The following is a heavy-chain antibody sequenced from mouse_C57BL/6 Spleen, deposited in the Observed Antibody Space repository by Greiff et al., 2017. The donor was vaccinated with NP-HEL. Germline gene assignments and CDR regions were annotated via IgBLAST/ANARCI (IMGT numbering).Heavy chain of an antibody. CDR3: ARNYGSSYAMDY. J-gene: IGHJ4*01. V-gene: IGHV1-69*01. CDR2: IDPSDSYT. CDR1: GYTFTSYW. Sequence: QVQLQQSGAELMMPGASVKLSCKASGYTFTSYWMHWVKQRPGQGLEWIGEIDPSDSYTNYNQKFKGKSTLTVDKSSSTAYMQLSSLTSEDSAVYYCARNYGSSYAMDYWGQGTSVTVSS. D-gene: IGHD1-1*01.